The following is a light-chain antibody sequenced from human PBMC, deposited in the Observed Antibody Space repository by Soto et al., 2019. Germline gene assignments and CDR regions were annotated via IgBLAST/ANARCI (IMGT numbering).Light chain of an antibody. CDR1: QSVSSN. CDR2: GAS. CDR3: QQYNNWRPQT. V-gene: IGKV3-15*01. Sequence: EIVMTQSPATLSVSPGERATLSCRASQSVSSNLAWYQQQPGQAPRLIIYGASTRATGIQARFSGSGSGTEFTLTISSLQSEDFAVYYCQQYNNWRPQTFGQGTKVEIK. J-gene: IGKJ1*01.